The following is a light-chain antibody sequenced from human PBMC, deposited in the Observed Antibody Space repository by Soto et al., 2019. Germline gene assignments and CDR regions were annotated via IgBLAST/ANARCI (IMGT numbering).Light chain of an antibody. CDR2: GAS. Sequence: EIVMTHSPCTLSLSPVERATLSCSGSQSVSSRLAWYQQKPGQAPRLLISGASSRATGIPDRFSGSGSGTDFTLTISRLEPEDFALYYCQHYVERSPITFGQGTRLDIK. CDR1: QSVSSR. CDR3: QHYVERSPIT. J-gene: IGKJ5*01. V-gene: IGKV3-20*01.